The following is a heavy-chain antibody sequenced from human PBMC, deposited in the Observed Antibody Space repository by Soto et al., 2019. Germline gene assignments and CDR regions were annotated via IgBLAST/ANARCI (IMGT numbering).Heavy chain of an antibody. CDR3: ARLRGVGGGGDY. J-gene: IGHJ4*03. CDR1: GYRFTSSW. Sequence: PGESLKISCAASGYRFTSSWITWVRHIPGKGLEWMATIDPTNPNINYNPSFRGHVTLSVDKSASTAYLEWISLRASDTAIYYCARLRGVGGGGDYWGQGTLVTVSS. V-gene: IGHV5-10-1*01. CDR2: IDPTNPNI. D-gene: IGHD3-10*01.